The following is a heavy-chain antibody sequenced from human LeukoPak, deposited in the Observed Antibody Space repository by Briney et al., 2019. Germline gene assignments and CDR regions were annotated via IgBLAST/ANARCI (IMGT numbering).Heavy chain of an antibody. V-gene: IGHV3-13*01. CDR3: ARDLSGYSGYDYSY. D-gene: IGHD5-12*01. CDR2: IGTTGDT. CDR1: GFTFSSYD. J-gene: IGHJ4*02. Sequence: GGSRRLSCEVSGFTFSSYDMHWVRQTTGKGLEWVSGIGTTGDTHYPDSVKGRFTVSRENAKNTLYLQMNSLRAEDTAVYYCARDLSGYSGYDYSYWGQGTLVTVSS.